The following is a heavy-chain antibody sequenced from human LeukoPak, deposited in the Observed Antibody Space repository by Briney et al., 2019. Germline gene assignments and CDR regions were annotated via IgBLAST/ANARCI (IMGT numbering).Heavy chain of an antibody. CDR3: AKGFYDSSGYYQPDY. J-gene: IGHJ4*02. V-gene: IGHV3-23*01. Sequence: GESLRLSCAASGFTFSSYAMSWVRQAPGKGLEWVSAISGSGGSTYYADSVKGRFTISRDNSKNTLYLQMNSLRAEDTAVYYCAKGFYDSSGYYQPDYWGQGTLVTVSS. CDR1: GFTFSSYA. CDR2: ISGSGGST. D-gene: IGHD3-22*01.